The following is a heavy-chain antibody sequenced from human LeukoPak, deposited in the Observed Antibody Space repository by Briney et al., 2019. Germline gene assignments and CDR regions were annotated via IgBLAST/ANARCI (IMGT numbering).Heavy chain of an antibody. D-gene: IGHD1-26*01. V-gene: IGHV3-21*01. CDR1: AFTFWDYN. J-gene: IGHJ4*02. CDR3: VRDRGSYRPIDY. Sequence: GGSLRLSCSASAFTFWDYNMNWVRQAPGKGLEWVSSISYTGTYIYYRESVKGRFTISRDNAENSLYLEMNSLRVEDTAIYYCVRDRGSYRPIDYWGQGTLVTVSS. CDR2: ISYTGTYI.